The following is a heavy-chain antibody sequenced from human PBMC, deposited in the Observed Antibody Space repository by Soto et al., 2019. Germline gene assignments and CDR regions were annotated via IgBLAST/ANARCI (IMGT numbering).Heavy chain of an antibody. CDR3: AKDISSNELGSFDY. CDR2: ISWDGGST. J-gene: IGHJ4*02. Sequence: EVQLVESGGVVVQPGGSLRLSCAASGFTFDDYAMHWVRQAPGKGLEWVSLISWDGGSTYYADSVKGRFTISRDNSKNSLYLQMNSLRAEDTALYYCAKDISSNELGSFDYWGQGTLVTVSS. V-gene: IGHV3-43D*04. CDR1: GFTFDDYA. D-gene: IGHD6-6*01.